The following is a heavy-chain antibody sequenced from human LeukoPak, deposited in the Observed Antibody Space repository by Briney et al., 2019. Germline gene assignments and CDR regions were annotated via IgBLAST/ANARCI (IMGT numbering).Heavy chain of an antibody. Sequence: PSGTLSLTCTVSGDSINSFYWGWIRQPAGKGLEWIGRIFSRGSTNFNPSLKSRVTMSMDTSKNQFSLSLNSVTAADTAVYYCARVGVPVTGGYYIDYWGQGTLVTVSS. CDR1: GDSINSFY. J-gene: IGHJ4*02. V-gene: IGHV4-4*07. D-gene: IGHD2-15*01. CDR2: IFSRGST. CDR3: ARVGVPVTGGYYIDY.